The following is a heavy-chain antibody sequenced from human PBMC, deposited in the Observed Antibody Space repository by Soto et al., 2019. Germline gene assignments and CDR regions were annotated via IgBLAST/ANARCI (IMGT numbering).Heavy chain of an antibody. D-gene: IGHD6-13*01. CDR1: GYTLTELS. V-gene: IGHV1-24*01. Sequence: QVQLVQSGAEVKKPGASVKVSCKVSGYTLTELSMHWVRQAPGKGLEWMGGFDPEDGETIYAQKFQGRVTMTEDTSTDTAYRELSSLRSEDTAVYYCATESPGEAAAGTEKSWYAFDIWGQGTMVTVSS. CDR2: FDPEDGET. J-gene: IGHJ3*02. CDR3: ATESPGEAAAGTEKSWYAFDI.